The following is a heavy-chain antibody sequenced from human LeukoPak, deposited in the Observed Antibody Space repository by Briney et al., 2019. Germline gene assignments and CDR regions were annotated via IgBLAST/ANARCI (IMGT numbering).Heavy chain of an antibody. D-gene: IGHD6-13*01. J-gene: IGHJ4*02. CDR2: IYYTGST. V-gene: IGHV4-59*01. Sequence: SETLSLTCTVSGGSISGYYWSWIRQPPGKGLEWIGYIYYTGSTNYNPSLKSRVTISVDTSKNQFSLKLSSVTAADTAVYYCAREPVSSSWYFDYWGQGTLVTVSS. CDR1: GGSISGYY. CDR3: AREPVSSSWYFDY.